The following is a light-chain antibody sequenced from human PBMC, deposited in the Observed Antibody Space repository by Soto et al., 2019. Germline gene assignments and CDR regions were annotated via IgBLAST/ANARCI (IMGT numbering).Light chain of an antibody. CDR1: SSDVGGYNY. CDR2: DVS. V-gene: IGLV2-14*01. J-gene: IGLJ1*01. Sequence: QFALTQPASVSGSPGQSITIPCTGTSSDVGGYNYVSWYQQHPGKAPKLMIYDVSNRPSGVSNRFSGSKSGNTASLTISGLQAEDEADYYCSSYTSSSPYVFGTGTKLPVL. CDR3: SSYTSSSPYV.